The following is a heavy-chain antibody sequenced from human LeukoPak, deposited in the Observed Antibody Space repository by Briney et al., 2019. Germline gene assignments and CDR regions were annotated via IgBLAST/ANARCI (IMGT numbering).Heavy chain of an antibody. Sequence: SQTLSLTCTVSGASISSGSYYWTWLRQPAGKGLEWIVRIYTSESTNYNPSLKSRVTISVDTSKNQFSLKLSSVTAADTAVYYCARGDHDYGDYSFVTYYFDYWGQGTLVTVSS. CDR2: IYTSEST. V-gene: IGHV4-61*02. CDR3: ARGDHDYGDYSFVTYYFDY. CDR1: GASISSGSYY. J-gene: IGHJ4*02. D-gene: IGHD4-17*01.